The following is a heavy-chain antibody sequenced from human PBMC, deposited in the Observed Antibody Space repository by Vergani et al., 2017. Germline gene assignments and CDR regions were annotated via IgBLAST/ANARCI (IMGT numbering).Heavy chain of an antibody. V-gene: IGHV3-23*01. D-gene: IGHD3-10*01. Sequence: EVQLLESGGGLVQPGGSLRLSCAASGFTFSSYAMSWVPQAPGKGLEWVSAISGSGGSTYYADSVKGRFTISRDNSKNTLYLQMNSLRAEDTAVYYCAKCQDYGSGGRFYYGMDVWGQGTTVTVSS. CDR1: GFTFSSYA. CDR2: ISGSGGST. CDR3: AKCQDYGSGGRFYYGMDV. J-gene: IGHJ6*02.